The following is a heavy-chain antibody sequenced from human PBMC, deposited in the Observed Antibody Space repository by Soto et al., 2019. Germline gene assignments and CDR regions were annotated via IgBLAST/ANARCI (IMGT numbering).Heavy chain of an antibody. Sequence: DSLKISCKGSGYSFTSYWISWVRQMPGKGLEWMGKIDPNDSYANYSPSFEGHVTFSADKSSSTVYLQWSSLKASETAVYYCARRALGHKVYNDYGIDVWGQGTAVTVSS. V-gene: IGHV5-10-1*01. CDR2: IDPNDSYA. CDR3: ARRALGHKVYNDYGIDV. J-gene: IGHJ6*02. CDR1: GYSFTSYW. D-gene: IGHD7-27*01.